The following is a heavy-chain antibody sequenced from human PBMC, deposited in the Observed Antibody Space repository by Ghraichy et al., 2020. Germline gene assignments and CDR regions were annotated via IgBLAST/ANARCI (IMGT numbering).Heavy chain of an antibody. CDR1: GFTFSSYD. CDR3: AREGSGYGYYFDY. V-gene: IGHV3-48*02. D-gene: IGHD5-12*01. CDR2: IESTGSTI. J-gene: IGHJ4*02. Sequence: GESLNISCAASGFTFSSYDMNWVRQAPGKGLEWVSYIESTGSTIYYADSVKGRFTISRDKAKNSLYLQMNSLRDEDTALYYCAREGSGYGYYFDYWGQGTLVTVSS.